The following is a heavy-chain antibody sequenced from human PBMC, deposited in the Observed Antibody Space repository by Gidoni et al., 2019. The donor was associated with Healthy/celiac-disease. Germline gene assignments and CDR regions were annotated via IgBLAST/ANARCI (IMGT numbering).Heavy chain of an antibody. CDR3: ARGVLRYFDWPRQPPFFDY. V-gene: IGHV4-34*01. D-gene: IGHD3-9*01. J-gene: IGHJ4*02. CDR1: GGSFSGYS. CDR2: INHSGST. Sequence: QVQLQQWGAGLLKPSETLSLTCAVYGGSFSGYSWSWIRQPPGKGLEWIGEINHSGSTNYNPSLKSRVTISVDTSKNQFSLKLSSVTAADTAVYYCARGVLRYFDWPRQPPFFDYWGQGTLVTVSS.